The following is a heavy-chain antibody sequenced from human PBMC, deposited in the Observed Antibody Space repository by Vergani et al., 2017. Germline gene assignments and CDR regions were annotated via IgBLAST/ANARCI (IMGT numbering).Heavy chain of an antibody. CDR2: INPNSGCT. CDR1: GYTFTGYY. J-gene: IGHJ4*02. Sequence: QEQLVQSGAEVKKPGASVKVSCKASGYTFTGYYLHWVRQAPGQGLEWMGWINPNSGCTNYAQKFQGRVTMTRDTSISTAYMELSRLRSDDTAVYYCARVPGYSSSWSYNEWGQGTLVTVSS. D-gene: IGHD6-13*01. V-gene: IGHV1-2*02. CDR3: ARVPGYSSSWSYNE.